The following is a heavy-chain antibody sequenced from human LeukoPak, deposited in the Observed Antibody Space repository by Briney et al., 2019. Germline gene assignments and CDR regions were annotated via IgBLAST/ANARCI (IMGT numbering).Heavy chain of an antibody. Sequence: GVSLRLSCGASPFTFDEYAMDWVRQTPEKGLEWVSGISKNKGSIDYADSVKGRFTISRDNAKKSLLLQMNSLRAEDTAVYYCAKDSYYGSGSYILWNDPGPYYFDYWGQGTLVTVSS. V-gene: IGHV3-9*01. CDR2: ISKNKGSI. J-gene: IGHJ4*02. CDR1: PFTFDEYA. CDR3: AKDSYYGSGSYILWNDPGPYYFDY. D-gene: IGHD3-10*01.